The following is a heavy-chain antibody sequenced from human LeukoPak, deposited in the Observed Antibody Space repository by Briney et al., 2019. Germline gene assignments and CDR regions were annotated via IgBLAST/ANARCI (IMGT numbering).Heavy chain of an antibody. CDR2: INPNSGGT. J-gene: IGHJ5*02. V-gene: IGHV1-2*02. Sequence: ASVKVSCKTSGYTFTGYYMHWVRQAPGQGLEWMGWINPNSGGTNYAQKFQGRVTITADKSTSTAYMELSSLRSEDTAVYYCARAGAARYWFDPWGQGTLVTVSS. D-gene: IGHD6-6*01. CDR1: GYTFTGYY. CDR3: ARAGAARYWFDP.